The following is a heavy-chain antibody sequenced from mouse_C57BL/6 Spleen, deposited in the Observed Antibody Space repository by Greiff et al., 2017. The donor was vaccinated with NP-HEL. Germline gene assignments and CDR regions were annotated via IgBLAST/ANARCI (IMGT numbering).Heavy chain of an antibody. D-gene: IGHD3-2*01. V-gene: IGHV1-15*01. CDR3: TRETHFDV. CDR2: IDPETGGT. Sequence: VQLQQSGAELVRPGASVTLSCKASGYTFTDYEMHWVKQTPVHGLEWIGAIDPETGGTAYNQEVKGKGRLTADKSSSTAYMELRGLTSEDSAVYYCTRETHFDVWGTGTTVTVSS. J-gene: IGHJ1*03. CDR1: GYTFTDYE.